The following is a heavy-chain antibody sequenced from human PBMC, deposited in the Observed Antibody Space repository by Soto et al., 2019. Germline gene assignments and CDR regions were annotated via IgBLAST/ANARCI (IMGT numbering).Heavy chain of an antibody. J-gene: IGHJ3*02. V-gene: IGHV1-69*13. D-gene: IGHD2-15*01. CDR1: GGTFSSYA. CDR3: ARAGCSGGSCYLRSGDAFDI. Sequence: SVKVSCKASGGTFSSYAISWVRQAPGQGLEWMGGIIPIFGTANYAQKFQGRVTITADESTSTAYMELSSLRSEDTAVYYCARAGCSGGSCYLRSGDAFDIWGQGTIVTVSS. CDR2: IIPIFGTA.